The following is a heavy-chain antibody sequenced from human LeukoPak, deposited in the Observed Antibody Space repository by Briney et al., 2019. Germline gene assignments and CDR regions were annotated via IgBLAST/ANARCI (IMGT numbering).Heavy chain of an antibody. D-gene: IGHD1-1*01. Sequence: SETLSLTCAVYGGSFSGYYWSWIRQPPGKGLEWIGSIYYSGSTYYNPSLKSRVTISVDTSKNQFSLKLSSVTAADTAVYYCARDFMHRNEWGQGTLVTVSS. J-gene: IGHJ4*02. CDR1: GGSFSGYY. CDR2: IYYSGST. V-gene: IGHV4-34*01. CDR3: ARDFMHRNE.